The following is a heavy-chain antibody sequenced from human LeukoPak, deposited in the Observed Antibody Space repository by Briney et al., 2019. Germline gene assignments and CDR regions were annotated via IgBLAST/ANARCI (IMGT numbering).Heavy chain of an antibody. CDR1: GYTFTGYH. CDR2: INPVSGDT. V-gene: IGHV1-2*02. Sequence: ASVKVSCTASGYTFTGYHMHWVRQAPGQGLEWMGWINPVSGDTEYAQTFQDRVTMTRDTSISTAYMELRRLKSDDTATFFCATLNTGYDEFDYWGQGTLVTVSS. J-gene: IGHJ4*02. D-gene: IGHD5-12*01. CDR3: ATLNTGYDEFDY.